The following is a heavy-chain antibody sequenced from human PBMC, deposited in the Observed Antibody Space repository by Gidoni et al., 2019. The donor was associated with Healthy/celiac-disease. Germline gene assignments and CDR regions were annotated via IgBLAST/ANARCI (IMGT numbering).Heavy chain of an antibody. CDR3: ARGSYYDILTGYRAFDI. Sequence: QVQLQESGPGLVKPSETRSRTCTVSGGSISSYYWSWSRQPPGEGLEWIGYIYYSGSTNYNPSLKSRVTISVDTSKNQFSLKLSSVTAADTAVYYCARGSYYDILTGYRAFDIWGQGTMVTVSS. CDR1: GGSISSYY. J-gene: IGHJ3*02. CDR2: IYYSGST. D-gene: IGHD3-9*01. V-gene: IGHV4-59*01.